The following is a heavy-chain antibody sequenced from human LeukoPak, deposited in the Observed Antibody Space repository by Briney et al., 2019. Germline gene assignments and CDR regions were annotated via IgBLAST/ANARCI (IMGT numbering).Heavy chain of an antibody. Sequence: GGSLRLSCAASGFTFSSYAMSWVRQAPGQGLEWVSAISGSGGSTYYADSVKGRFTISRDNYKNTLYLQMNSLRAEDTAVYYCAKVRGEYYDFWSGYYPGDYWGQGTLVTVSS. CDR3: AKVRGEYYDFWSGYYPGDY. D-gene: IGHD3-3*01. CDR2: ISGSGGST. J-gene: IGHJ4*02. V-gene: IGHV3-23*01. CDR1: GFTFSSYA.